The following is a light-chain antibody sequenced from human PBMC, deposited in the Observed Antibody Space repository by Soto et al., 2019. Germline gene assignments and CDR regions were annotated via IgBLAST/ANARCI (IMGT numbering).Light chain of an antibody. Sequence: QSALTQSPSVSGAPGQRVSISCTGTSSNIGAGFDVHWYQQLPATAPKLLIYGNNNRPSGVPDRFSGSKSGTSASLAITGLQAGDEADYYCQSYDTSLSGGSVFGTGTKLTVL. CDR1: SSNIGAGFD. V-gene: IGLV1-40*01. CDR2: GNN. CDR3: QSYDTSLSGGSV. J-gene: IGLJ1*01.